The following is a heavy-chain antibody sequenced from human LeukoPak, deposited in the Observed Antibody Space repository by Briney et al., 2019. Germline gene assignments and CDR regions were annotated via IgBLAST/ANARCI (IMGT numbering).Heavy chain of an antibody. Sequence: SETLSLTCTVSGGSISSYYWSWIRQPPGKGLEWIGYIYYSGSTNYNPSLKSRVTISVDTSKNQFSLKLSSVTAADTAVYYCARVQAAGGWFDPWGRGTLVTVSS. CDR1: GGSISSYY. CDR3: ARVQAAGGWFDP. J-gene: IGHJ5*02. V-gene: IGHV4-59*01. CDR2: IYYSGST. D-gene: IGHD6-13*01.